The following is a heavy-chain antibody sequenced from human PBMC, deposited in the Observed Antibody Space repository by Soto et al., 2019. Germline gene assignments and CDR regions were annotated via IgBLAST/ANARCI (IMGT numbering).Heavy chain of an antibody. D-gene: IGHD5-12*01. CDR2: IYYSGST. CDR3: AREVPFVVDIVATSPYYYYGMDV. Sequence: QVQLQESGPGLVKPSQTLSLTCTVSGGSISSGDYYWSWIRQPPGKGLEWIGYIYYSGSTYYNPSLKSRVTISVDTSNNQFSLKLSSVTAADTAVYYCAREVPFVVDIVATSPYYYYGMDVWGQGTTVTVSS. V-gene: IGHV4-30-4*01. CDR1: GGSISSGDYY. J-gene: IGHJ6*02.